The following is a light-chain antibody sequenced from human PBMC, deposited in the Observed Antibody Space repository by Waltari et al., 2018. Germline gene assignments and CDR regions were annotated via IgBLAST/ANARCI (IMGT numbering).Light chain of an antibody. CDR2: EVT. J-gene: IGLJ2*01. CDR3: SSYAGSNNLV. V-gene: IGLV2-8*01. CDR1: SSDVGGYNY. Sequence: QSALTQPPSASGSPGQSVTISCTGTSSDVGGYNYVSWYQHHPGKAPKLMIYEVTTRPSGVPDRFSGSKSGNTASLTVSGLQAEDEADYYCSSYAGSNNLVFGGGTKVTVL.